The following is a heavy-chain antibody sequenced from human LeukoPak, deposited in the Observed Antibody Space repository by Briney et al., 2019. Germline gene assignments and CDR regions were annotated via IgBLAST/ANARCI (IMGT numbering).Heavy chain of an antibody. D-gene: IGHD3-10*01. CDR2: IRYDGSNK. V-gene: IGHV3-30*02. CDR1: GFTFSSYG. Sequence: PGRSLRLSCAASGFTFSSYGMHWVRQAPGKGLEWVAFIRYDGSNKYYADSVKGRFTISRDNSKNTLYLQMNSLRAEDTAVYYCAKEHYYGSGSSREPFYYYYYMDVWGKGTTVTISS. CDR3: AKEHYYGSGSSREPFYYYYYMDV. J-gene: IGHJ6*03.